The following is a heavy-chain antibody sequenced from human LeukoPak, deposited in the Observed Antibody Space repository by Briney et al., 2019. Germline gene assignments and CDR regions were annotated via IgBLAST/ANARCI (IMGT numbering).Heavy chain of an antibody. CDR1: GVSISSYY. V-gene: IGHV4-59*01. D-gene: IGHD6-19*01. CDR2: IYYSGST. CDR3: AREDSAVAGSHFFDY. Sequence: SETLSLTCTVSGVSISSYYWSWIRQPPGKGLEWIGYIYYSGSTNYNPSLKSRVTISVDTSKNQFSLKLSSVTAADTAVYYCAREDSAVAGSHFFDYWGQGTLVTVSS. J-gene: IGHJ4*02.